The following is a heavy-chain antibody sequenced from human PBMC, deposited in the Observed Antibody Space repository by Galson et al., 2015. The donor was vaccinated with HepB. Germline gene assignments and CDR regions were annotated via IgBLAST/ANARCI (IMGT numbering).Heavy chain of an antibody. J-gene: IGHJ4*02. D-gene: IGHD1-1*01. CDR3: GKDPVHSRF. CDR2: ISFDGTKK. Sequence: SLRLSCAASGFIFSSYYMHWVRQAPGKGLEGVAVISFDGTKKYYGDSVKGRFTISRDNSKNTLYLQMNSLTTEDTAVYYCGKDPVHSRFWGQGTLVTVSS. CDR1: GFIFSSYY. V-gene: IGHV3-30*18.